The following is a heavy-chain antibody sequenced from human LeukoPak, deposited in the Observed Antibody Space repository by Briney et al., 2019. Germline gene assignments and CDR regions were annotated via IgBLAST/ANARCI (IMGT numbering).Heavy chain of an antibody. CDR3: ARDYFWASDY. CDR1: GFTFSNHN. V-gene: IGHV3-48*01. CDR2: ISSDTSVI. D-gene: IGHD2/OR15-2a*01. J-gene: IGHJ4*02. Sequence: GGSLRLSCAASGFTFSNHNMNWVRQPPGKGLEWISYISSDTSVIYYADSVKGRFTISRDNAKNSLFLRMTSLSAEDTAVYYCARDYFWASDYWGQGTLVTVSS.